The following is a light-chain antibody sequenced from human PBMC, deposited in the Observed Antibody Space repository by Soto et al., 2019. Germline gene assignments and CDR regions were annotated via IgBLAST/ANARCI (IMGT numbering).Light chain of an antibody. V-gene: IGLV2-14*01. CDR1: SSDVGGYGY. CDR3: SSYTSSSTYV. CDR2: EVI. J-gene: IGLJ1*01. Sequence: QSALTQPASVAGSPGQSITVSCTGTSSDVGGYGYVSWYQQHPSKAPKLLIYEVIKRHSGVSNRFSGSKSDNTASLTISGLQAEDEADYYCSSYTSSSTYVFGSGTKVTVL.